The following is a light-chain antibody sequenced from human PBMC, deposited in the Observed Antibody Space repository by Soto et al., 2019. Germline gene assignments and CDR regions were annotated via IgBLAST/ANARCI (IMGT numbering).Light chain of an antibody. CDR2: GAS. CDR1: QYVSSNS. J-gene: IGKJ2*01. CDR3: QQYGSSPRT. V-gene: IGKV3-20*01. Sequence: EIVLTQSPDTLSLSPGERATLSCRASQYVSSNSLAWYQQRPGQAPRLLIYGASTRATGIPDRFSVSGSGTDFTLTISRLEPEDFAVYYCQQYGSSPRTFGQGNKLAIK.